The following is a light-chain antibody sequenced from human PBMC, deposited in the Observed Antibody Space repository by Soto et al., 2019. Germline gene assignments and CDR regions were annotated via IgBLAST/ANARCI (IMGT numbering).Light chain of an antibody. V-gene: IGKV1-27*01. CDR3: QKYNSGPFT. CDR2: GAS. Sequence: DIQMTQSPSSLSASVGDRVTITCRASQDISNFLVWFQQKPGKAPNLLIYGASTLQSGFPSRFSGSLSGTDFTVTISSLLPEDVATYFCQKYNSGPFTFGPGTTVDIK. J-gene: IGKJ3*01. CDR1: QDISNF.